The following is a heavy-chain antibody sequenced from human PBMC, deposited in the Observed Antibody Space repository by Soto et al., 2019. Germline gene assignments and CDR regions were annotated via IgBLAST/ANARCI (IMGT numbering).Heavy chain of an antibody. D-gene: IGHD2-21*01. CDR3: AKDPTLRLFGY. CDR1: GFTFSSYA. CDR2: ISGSGGST. J-gene: IGHJ4*02. V-gene: IGHV3-23*01. Sequence: VGSLRLSCAASGFTFSSYAMSWVRQAPGKGLEWVSAISGSGGSTYYADSVKGRFTISRDNSKNTLYLQMNSLRAEDTAVYYCAKDPTLRLFGYWGQGTLVTVSS.